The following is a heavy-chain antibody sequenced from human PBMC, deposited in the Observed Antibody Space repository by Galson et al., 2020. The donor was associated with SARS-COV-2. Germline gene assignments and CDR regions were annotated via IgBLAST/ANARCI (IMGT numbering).Heavy chain of an antibody. J-gene: IGHJ3*01. D-gene: IGHD6-13*01. Sequence: SGPTLVKPTHTLTLTCTFSGFSLNTGGVGVGWIRQPPGKALEWLALSYCDDDMRYSPSLKSRLTITKDASRNQVVLTMTNMYLVDTATYYDAPGRTDSSWYVCAFGFWGQGTLVTVSS. CDR3: APGRTDSSWYVCAFGF. CDR1: GFSLNTGGVG. V-gene: IGHV2-5*02. CDR2: SYCDDDM.